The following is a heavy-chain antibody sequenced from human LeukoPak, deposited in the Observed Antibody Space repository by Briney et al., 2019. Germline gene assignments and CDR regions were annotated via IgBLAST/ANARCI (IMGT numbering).Heavy chain of an antibody. J-gene: IGHJ3*02. D-gene: IGHD1-26*01. V-gene: IGHV3-7*04. CDR1: GFTFTNYW. Sequence: PGGSLRLSCAASGFTFTNYWMSWVRQAPGKGLELVANIKQDRSEKYYVDSVKGRFTISRDNAKNPLYLQMNSLRAEDTAVYYCARGGSYLSAFDIWGQGTMVTVSS. CDR3: ARGGSYLSAFDI. CDR2: IKQDRSEK.